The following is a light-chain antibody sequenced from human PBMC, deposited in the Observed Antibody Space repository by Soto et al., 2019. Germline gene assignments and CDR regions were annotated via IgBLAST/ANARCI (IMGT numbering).Light chain of an antibody. CDR1: KLGEKN. Sequence: SYELTQPPSLSVSPGQTASITCSGDKLGEKNACWYQQKSGQSPVLVIFQDKKRPSGIPERFSGSNSGNTATLTISGTQAMDEADYYCQAWDNRHVVFGGGTKVTVL. V-gene: IGLV3-1*01. CDR3: QAWDNRHVV. CDR2: QDK. J-gene: IGLJ2*01.